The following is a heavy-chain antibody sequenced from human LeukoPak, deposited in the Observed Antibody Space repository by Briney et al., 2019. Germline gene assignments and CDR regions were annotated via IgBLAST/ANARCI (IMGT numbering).Heavy chain of an antibody. V-gene: IGHV1-2*02. Sequence: GASVKVSCKASGGTFSSYAISWVRQAPGQGLEWMGWINPNSGGTNYAQKFQGRVTMTRDTSISTAYMELSRLRSDDTAVYYCASSSIAARIFDYWGQGTLVTVSS. J-gene: IGHJ4*02. CDR3: ASSSIAARIFDY. D-gene: IGHD6-6*01. CDR1: GGTFSSYA. CDR2: INPNSGGT.